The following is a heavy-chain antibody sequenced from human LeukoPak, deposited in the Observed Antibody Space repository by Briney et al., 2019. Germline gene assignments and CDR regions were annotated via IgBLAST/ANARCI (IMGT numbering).Heavy chain of an antibody. CDR1: GFTFSSYW. CDR3: ARAPNRVQNWVDC. J-gene: IGHJ4*02. D-gene: IGHD7-27*01. V-gene: IGHV3-7*03. CDR2: IKQDGSEK. Sequence: PGGSLRLSCAASGFTFSSYWMSWVRQAPGKGLEWVADIKQDGSEKYYVDSVKGRFTISRDNAKNSLYLQMNSLRAEDMAVYYCARAPNRVQNWVDCWGQGTLVTVSS.